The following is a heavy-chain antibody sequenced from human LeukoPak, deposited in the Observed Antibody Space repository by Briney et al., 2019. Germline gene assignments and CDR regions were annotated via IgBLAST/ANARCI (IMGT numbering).Heavy chain of an antibody. J-gene: IGHJ4*02. V-gene: IGHV3-73*01. CDR3: TRPGRYCSGGSCYFDY. D-gene: IGHD2-15*01. CDR2: IRSKANSYAT. Sequence: GGSLRLSGAASGFTFSGSAMPWVRKASGKGLEWVGRIRSKANSYATAYAASVKGRFTISRDDSKNTAYLQMNSLKTEDTAVYYCTRPGRYCSGGSCYFDYWGQGTLVTVSS. CDR1: GFTFSGSA.